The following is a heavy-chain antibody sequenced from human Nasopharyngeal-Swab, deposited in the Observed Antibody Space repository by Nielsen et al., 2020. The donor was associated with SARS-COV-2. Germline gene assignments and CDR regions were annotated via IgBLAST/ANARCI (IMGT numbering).Heavy chain of an antibody. J-gene: IGHJ6*02. Sequence: GESLKISCAASGITFSRYWMSWVRQAPGKGLEWVANLNKDGSETYYVDSVEGRFTISRDNAKNSLFLQMNTLRGEDTAVYYCVRNMDVWGQGTTVTVSS. V-gene: IGHV3-7*01. CDR2: LNKDGSET. CDR3: VRNMDV. CDR1: GITFSRYW.